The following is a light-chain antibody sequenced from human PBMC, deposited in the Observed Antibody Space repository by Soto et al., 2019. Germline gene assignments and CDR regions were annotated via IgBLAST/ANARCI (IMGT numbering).Light chain of an antibody. CDR3: QFYDDSLPTWK. CDR1: QTISTTF. CDR2: GAY. V-gene: IGKV3-20*01. Sequence: IVLTQSPGTLSLSPGEGATLSCRASQTISTTFLAWYQQKPGQAPRLLIYGAYSRATGIPDRSSGGGSGTDFTLTISRLEPEDFAVYYCQFYDDSLPTWKFGQGTNVEI. J-gene: IGKJ1*01.